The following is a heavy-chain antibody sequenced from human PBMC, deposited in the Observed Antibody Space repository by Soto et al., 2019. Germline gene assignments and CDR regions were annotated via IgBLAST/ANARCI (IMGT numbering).Heavy chain of an antibody. Sequence: PSETLSLTCTVSGVSVSSGSYYWSWIRQPPGKGLEWIGYIYYSGSTNYNPSLKSRVTISVDTSKNQFSLKLSSVTAADTAVYYCARRRAAAAVYWLAPRGQGTLVPVS. V-gene: IGHV4-61*01. D-gene: IGHD6-25*01. CDR2: IYYSGST. J-gene: IGHJ5*02. CDR1: GVSVSSGSYY. CDR3: ARRRAAAAVYWLAP.